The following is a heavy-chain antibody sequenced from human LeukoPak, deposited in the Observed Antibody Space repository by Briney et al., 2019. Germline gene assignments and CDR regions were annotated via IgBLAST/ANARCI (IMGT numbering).Heavy chain of an antibody. CDR1: GFTFSSYS. V-gene: IGHV3-21*01. CDR3: ARSLRGGIYDGMDV. CDR2: ISSSSSYI. Sequence: GGSLRLSCAASGFTFSSYSMNWVRQAPGKGLEWVSPISSSSSYIYYADSVKGRFTISRDNAKNSLYLQMNSLRAEDTAVYYCARSLRGGIYDGMDVWGQGTTVTVSS. D-gene: IGHD3-10*01. J-gene: IGHJ6*02.